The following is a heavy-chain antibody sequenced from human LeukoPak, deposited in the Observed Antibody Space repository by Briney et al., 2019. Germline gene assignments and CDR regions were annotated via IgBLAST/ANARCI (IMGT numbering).Heavy chain of an antibody. Sequence: PGGSLRLSCAASGFTFSSHWMSWVRQAPGKGLEWVANIKQDGSEKYYVDSVKGRFTISRDNAKNSLYLQMNSLRAEDTAVYYCARVLDYDFWSGYSNWFDPWGQGTLVTVSS. CDR3: ARVLDYDFWSGYSNWFDP. CDR1: GFTFSSHW. CDR2: IKQDGSEK. V-gene: IGHV3-7*01. J-gene: IGHJ5*02. D-gene: IGHD3-3*01.